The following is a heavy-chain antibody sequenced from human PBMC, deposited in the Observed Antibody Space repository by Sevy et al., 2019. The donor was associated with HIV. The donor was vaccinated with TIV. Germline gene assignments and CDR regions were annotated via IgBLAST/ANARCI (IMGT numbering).Heavy chain of an antibody. CDR3: ARQWGSSSPSDYYYYYGMDV. Sequence: SETLSLTCTVSGGSISSGGYYWSWIRQHPGKGLEWIGYIYYSGSTYYNPSLKSRVTISVDTSKNQFSLKLSSVTAADTAVYYCARQWGSSSPSDYYYYYGMDVWGQGTTVTVSS. V-gene: IGHV4-31*03. D-gene: IGHD6-6*01. CDR2: IYYSGST. CDR1: GGSISSGGYY. J-gene: IGHJ6*02.